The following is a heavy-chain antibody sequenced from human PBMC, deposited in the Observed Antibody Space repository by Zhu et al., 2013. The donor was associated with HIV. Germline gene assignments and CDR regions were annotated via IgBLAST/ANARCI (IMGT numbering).Heavy chain of an antibody. Sequence: QVQLVQSGAEVKKPGASVKVSCMASGYTFTSSDITWVRQASGQGLEWMGWMNPNSANTGYAQKFQGRVTMTRNTSISTAYMELSSLRSEDTAVYYCARGTRTFDYVGPGNPGHRLL. J-gene: IGHJ4*02. V-gene: IGHV1-8*01. D-gene: IGHD1-26*01. CDR2: MNPNSANT. CDR1: GYTFTSSD. CDR3: ARGTRTFDY.